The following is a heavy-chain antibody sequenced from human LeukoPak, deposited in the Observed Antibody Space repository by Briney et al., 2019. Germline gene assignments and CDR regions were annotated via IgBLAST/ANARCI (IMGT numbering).Heavy chain of an antibody. CDR3: AGSSHQRNWFDP. V-gene: IGHV1-46*01. D-gene: IGHD1-26*01. CDR1: GYTFTSYY. J-gene: IGHJ5*02. CDR2: VHSSGGVM. Sequence: GASVKVSCKASGYTFTSYYMHWVRQAPGQGLEWMGIVHSSGGVMKYAQEFQDRLTVTRDTSTSTIYMELSSLRSEDTAVYYCAGSSHQRNWFDPWGQGTLVIVSS.